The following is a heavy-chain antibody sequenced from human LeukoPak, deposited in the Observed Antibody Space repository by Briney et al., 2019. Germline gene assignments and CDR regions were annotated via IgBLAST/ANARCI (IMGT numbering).Heavy chain of an antibody. CDR3: AKGGSTALGAFDI. V-gene: IGHV3-30*18. Sequence: GGSLRLSCAASGFTFSSYGMHWVRQAPGKGLEWVAVISYDGSNKYYADSVKGRFTISRDNSENTLYLQMNSLRAEDTAVYYCAKGGSTALGAFDIWGQGTMVTVSS. J-gene: IGHJ3*02. CDR1: GFTFSSYG. CDR2: ISYDGSNK. D-gene: IGHD4-17*01.